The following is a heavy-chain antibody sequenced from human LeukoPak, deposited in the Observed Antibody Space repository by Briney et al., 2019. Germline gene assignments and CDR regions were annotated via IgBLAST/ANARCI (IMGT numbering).Heavy chain of an antibody. J-gene: IGHJ3*02. CDR2: INHSGST. CDR3: ARSLLWPTGTFDI. Sequence: SETLSFTCGVYGGSLSGYYWIWLRQPPGKGLEWIGEINHSGSTTYNPSLQSRVALSVDTSRNQVSLKLTSLTDGDTAVYFCARSLLWPTGTFDIWGQGTVVAVSS. V-gene: IGHV4-34*01. CDR1: GGSLSGYY. D-gene: IGHD2-8*02.